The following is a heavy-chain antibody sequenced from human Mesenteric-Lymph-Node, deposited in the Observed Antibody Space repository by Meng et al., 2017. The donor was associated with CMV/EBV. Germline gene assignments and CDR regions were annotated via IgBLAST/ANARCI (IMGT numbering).Heavy chain of an antibody. D-gene: IGHD3-3*02. J-gene: IGHJ4*02. Sequence: GESLKISCAASGFTFSSYSMNWVRQAPGKGLEWLSYIDSFSSTMYYADSVKGRFTISRDNAKNSLYLQMNSLRAEDTAVYYCARDSIASALDYWGQGILVTVSS. CDR2: IDSFSSTM. CDR1: GFTFSSYS. CDR3: ARDSIASALDY. V-gene: IGHV3-48*04.